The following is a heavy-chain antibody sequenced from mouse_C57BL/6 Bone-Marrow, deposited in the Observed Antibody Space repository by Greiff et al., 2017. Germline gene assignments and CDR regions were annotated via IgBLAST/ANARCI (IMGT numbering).Heavy chain of an antibody. Sequence: VQLQQSGPVLVKPGASVKMSCKASGYTFTDYYMNWVKQSHGKSLEWIGVINPYNGGTSYNQKFKGKATLTVDTSSSTAYMELNSLTSEDSAVYYCARYFGGSSYDYAMDYWGQGTSVTVSS. V-gene: IGHV1-19*01. CDR2: INPYNGGT. CDR1: GYTFTDYY. J-gene: IGHJ4*01. CDR3: ARYFGGSSYDYAMDY. D-gene: IGHD1-1*01.